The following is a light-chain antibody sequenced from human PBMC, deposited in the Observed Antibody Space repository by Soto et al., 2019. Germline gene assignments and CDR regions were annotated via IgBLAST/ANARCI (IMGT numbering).Light chain of an antibody. Sequence: DIQMTQAPSTLPASVGDIVTMTCRASQSINNWLAWYQQKRGKAPKLFIFKASTLESGGPSRCSGSGAGTEFTLSIRSLQPDDFATYFCQQYESFPRMLGQGTKVEIK. CDR1: QSINNW. CDR2: KAS. CDR3: QQYESFPRM. J-gene: IGKJ1*01. V-gene: IGKV1-5*03.